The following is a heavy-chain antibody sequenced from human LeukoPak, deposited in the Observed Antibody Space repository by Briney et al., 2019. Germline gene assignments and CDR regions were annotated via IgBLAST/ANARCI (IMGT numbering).Heavy chain of an antibody. CDR1: GYTFTSYG. CDR2: ISAYNGNT. V-gene: IGHV1-18*01. D-gene: IGHD1-26*01. CDR3: AREVGAAALQPYYYYYMDV. J-gene: IGHJ6*03. Sequence: ASVKVSCKASGYTFTSYGISWVRQPPGQGLEWMGWISAYNGNTNYAQKLQGRVTMTTDTSTSTAYMELRSLRSDDTAVYYCAREVGAAALQPYYYYYMDVWGKGTTVTVSS.